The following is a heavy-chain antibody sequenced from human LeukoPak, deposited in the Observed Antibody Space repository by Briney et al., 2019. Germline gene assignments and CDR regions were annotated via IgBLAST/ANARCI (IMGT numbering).Heavy chain of an antibody. V-gene: IGHV3-30*04. Sequence: GGSLRLSCAASGFTFRTYGMHWLRQAPGKGPEWVTFISYDGNDKKYGASVKGRFTVSRDNLKNFLYLQMNSLRVEDTAMYYCARELYDDGESWFGPWGQGTLVTVSS. CDR2: ISYDGNDK. J-gene: IGHJ5*02. CDR1: GFTFRTYG. CDR3: ARELYDDGESWFGP. D-gene: IGHD4-17*01.